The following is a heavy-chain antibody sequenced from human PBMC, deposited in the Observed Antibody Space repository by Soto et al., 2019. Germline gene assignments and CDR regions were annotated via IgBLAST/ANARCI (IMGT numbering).Heavy chain of an antibody. D-gene: IGHD6-19*01. CDR1: GYIFTSYA. CDR3: ARAVAVAADFDY. J-gene: IGHJ4*02. Sequence: ASVKVSCKASGYIFTSYAMHWVRQAPGQRLEWMGWINAGNGNTKYSQKFQGRVTITRDTSASTAYMELSSLRSEDTAVYYCARAVAVAADFDYWGQGTLVTV. CDR2: INAGNGNT. V-gene: IGHV1-3*01.